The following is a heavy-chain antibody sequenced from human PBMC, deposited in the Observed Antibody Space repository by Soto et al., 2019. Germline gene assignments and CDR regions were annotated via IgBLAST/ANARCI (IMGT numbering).Heavy chain of an antibody. J-gene: IGHJ4*02. CDR3: ARDRWVVVVAAPFDY. CDR2: ISYDGSNK. Sequence: QVQLVESGGGVVQPGRSLRLSCAASGFTFSSYAMHWVRQAPGKGLEWVAVISYDGSNKYYADSVKGRFTISRDNSKNSLYMQMNSLRAEDTAVYYCARDRWVVVVAAPFDYWGQGTLVTGSS. D-gene: IGHD2-15*01. CDR1: GFTFSSYA. V-gene: IGHV3-30-3*01.